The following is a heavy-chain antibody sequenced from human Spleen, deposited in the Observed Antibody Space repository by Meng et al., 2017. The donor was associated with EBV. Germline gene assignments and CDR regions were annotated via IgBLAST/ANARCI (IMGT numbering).Heavy chain of an antibody. CDR2: IYHTANT. J-gene: IGHJ4*02. V-gene: IGHV4-4*02. Sequence: QVQMQGSGPGLVKPSETLSPTCAVSGGSISSSNWWNWVRQPPGKGLEWIGDIYHTANTNYNPSLKSRVTISVDTSKNQFSLNLSSVTAADTAVYYCARTVGATSVFDYWGQGTLVTVSS. CDR3: ARTVGATSVFDY. D-gene: IGHD1-26*01. CDR1: GGSISSSNW.